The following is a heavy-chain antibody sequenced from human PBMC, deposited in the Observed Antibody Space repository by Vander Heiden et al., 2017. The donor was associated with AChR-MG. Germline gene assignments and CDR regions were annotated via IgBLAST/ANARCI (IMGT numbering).Heavy chain of an antibody. CDR3: ASCSQSPNGVCYTGFDS. V-gene: IGHV4-59*01. Sequence: QLLESGPGLSKPPGPPSPTCSVSEDPTTGSTSSYLWCRNRPPPGPGMEWIGYIYYSERTNSNPSLKSRVTISVDTSKDQFSLRLSSVTAADAAVYYCASCSQSPNGVCYTGFDSWGQGTLVTVSS. J-gene: IGHJ4*02. CDR1: EDPTTGSTSSYL. CDR2: IYYSERT. D-gene: IGHD2-8*01.